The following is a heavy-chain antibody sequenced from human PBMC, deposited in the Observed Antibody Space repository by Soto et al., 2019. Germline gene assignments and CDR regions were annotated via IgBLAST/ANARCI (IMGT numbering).Heavy chain of an antibody. J-gene: IGHJ6*02. CDR1: GGSISSYY. D-gene: IGHD1-20*01. Sequence: QVQLQESGPGLVKPSETLSLTCTVSGGSISSYYWSWIRQPPGKGLEWIGYIYYSGITIYNPSLKSRVTISVDTSKNQFSLKLSSVTAADTAVYYCARYKSNYYYGMDVWGQGTTVTVSS. CDR3: ARYKSNYYYGMDV. V-gene: IGHV4-59*01. CDR2: IYYSGIT.